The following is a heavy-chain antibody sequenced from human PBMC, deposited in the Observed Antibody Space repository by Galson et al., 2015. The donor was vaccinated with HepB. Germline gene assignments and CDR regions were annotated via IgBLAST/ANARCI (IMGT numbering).Heavy chain of an antibody. Sequence: SLRLSCAASGFAFGSHTMIWVRQAPGRGLECVSAISGHAEKIYYAESLKGRFTISRDNSKSTVYLQISGLRVDDTAVYYCVKDSHYDFWQGSPFELWGQGTPVTVAS. CDR1: GFAFGSHT. CDR3: VKDSHYDFWQGSPFEL. V-gene: IGHV3-23*01. CDR2: ISGHAEKI. D-gene: IGHD3-3*01. J-gene: IGHJ4*02.